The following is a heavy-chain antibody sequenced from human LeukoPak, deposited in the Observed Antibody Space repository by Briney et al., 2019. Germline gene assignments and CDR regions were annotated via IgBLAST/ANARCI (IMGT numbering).Heavy chain of an antibody. CDR2: IYHSGST. CDR1: SYSIGSGYS. D-gene: IGHD3-10*01. J-gene: IGHJ3*02. CDR3: ARDYYGSGSYHDAFDI. Sequence: SETLSLTCTVSSYSIGSGYSWGWIRQPPGKGLEWIGSIYHSGSTYYNPSLKSRVTISVDTSKNQFSLKLSSVTAADTAVYYCARDYYGSGSYHDAFDIWGQGTMVTVSS. V-gene: IGHV4-38-2*02.